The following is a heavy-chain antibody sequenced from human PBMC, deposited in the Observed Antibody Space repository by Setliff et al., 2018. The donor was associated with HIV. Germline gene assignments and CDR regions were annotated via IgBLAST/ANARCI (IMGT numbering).Heavy chain of an antibody. CDR3: GRHVAAVLGNKAFDI. J-gene: IGHJ3*02. D-gene: IGHD6-13*01. Sequence: PSETLSLTCTVSSDSIRFYYWTWIRQPPGKGLEWIGNIYYTGGTNYNPSLKSRITISIDTSKSQFSLKLSSVTAADTAVYYCGRHVAAVLGNKAFDIWGQGTLVTVS. CDR1: SDSIRFYY. CDR2: IYYTGGT. V-gene: IGHV4-59*08.